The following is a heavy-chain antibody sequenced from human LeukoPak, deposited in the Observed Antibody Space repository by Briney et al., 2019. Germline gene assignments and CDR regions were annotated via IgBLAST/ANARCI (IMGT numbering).Heavy chain of an antibody. CDR3: ARHNYDSSGFLKY. CDR2: IYYSGST. Sequence: SETLSLACTVSGGSFTSSSYYWGWIRQPPGKGLEWIGSIYYSGSTYYNASLKSRVTISVDTSKNQFSLKLSSVTAADTAVYYCARHNYDSSGFLKYWGQGTLVTVSS. CDR1: GGSFTSSSYY. V-gene: IGHV4-39*01. J-gene: IGHJ4*02. D-gene: IGHD3-22*01.